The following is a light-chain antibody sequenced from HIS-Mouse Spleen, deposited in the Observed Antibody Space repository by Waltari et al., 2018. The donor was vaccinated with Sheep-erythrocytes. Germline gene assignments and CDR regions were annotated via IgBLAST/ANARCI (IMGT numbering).Light chain of an antibody. CDR2: WAS. V-gene: IGKV4-1*01. CDR3: QQYNSYPPRVT. J-gene: IGKJ5*01. Sequence: DIVMTQSPDSLAVSLGERATFNCKSSQSVLYSSNNKNYLAWYQQKPGQPPKLLIYWASTRESGVPDRFSGSGSGTDFTLTISSLQAEDVAVYYCQQYNSYPPRVTFGQGTRLEIK. CDR1: QSVLYSSNNKNY.